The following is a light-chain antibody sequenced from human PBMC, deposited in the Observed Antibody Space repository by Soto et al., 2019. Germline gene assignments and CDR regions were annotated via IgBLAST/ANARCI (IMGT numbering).Light chain of an antibody. CDR1: QGISNW. Sequence: INMTQAPSSISTFVGSTVNITCRASQGISNWLAWFQQKPGKAPKLLIYTASRLQSGVPSRFSGSGSGTDFTLTISSLQPEDFATYYCQQYNSFPLTCGQGTKGDIK. CDR2: TAS. V-gene: IGKV1-12*01. CDR3: QQYNSFPLT. J-gene: IGKJ1*01.